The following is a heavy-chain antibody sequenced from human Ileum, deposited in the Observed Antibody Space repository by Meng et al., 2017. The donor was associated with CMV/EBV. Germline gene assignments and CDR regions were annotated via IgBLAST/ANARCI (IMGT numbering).Heavy chain of an antibody. CDR2: ISTSGST. CDR3: ARTYSSSSGITFDY. D-gene: IGHD6-6*01. J-gene: IGHJ4*02. V-gene: IGHV4-4*07. Sequence: QLHGSGPGLGKPSEPLSLTCTVSGGSISSYYWSWIRQPAGKGLEWIGRISTSGSTNYNPSLKSRVTMSVDASKNQFSLKLTSVTAADTAVYFCARTYSSSSGITFDYWGQGTLVTVSS. CDR1: GGSISSYY.